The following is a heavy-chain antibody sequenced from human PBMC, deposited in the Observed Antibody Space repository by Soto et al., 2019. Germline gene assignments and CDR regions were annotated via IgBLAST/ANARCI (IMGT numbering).Heavy chain of an antibody. Sequence: GGSLRLSCAASGFTFSSYSMNWVRQAPGKGLEWVSSISSSSSYIYYADSVKGRFTISRDNAKNSLYLQMNSLRAEDTAVYYCASLIAVAGDEYNFDYWGQGTLVTVSS. J-gene: IGHJ4*02. CDR1: GFTFSSYS. D-gene: IGHD6-19*01. CDR3: ASLIAVAGDEYNFDY. V-gene: IGHV3-21*01. CDR2: ISSSSSYI.